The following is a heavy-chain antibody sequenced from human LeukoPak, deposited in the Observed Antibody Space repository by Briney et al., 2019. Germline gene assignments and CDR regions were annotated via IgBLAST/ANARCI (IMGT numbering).Heavy chain of an antibody. V-gene: IGHV4-39*01. CDR3: ARFVTGDGAFDI. CDR1: PDSISGSNYY. D-gene: IGHD7-27*01. J-gene: IGHJ3*02. CDR2: IFYAGST. Sequence: KPSETLSLTCTVSPDSISGSNYYWGWVRQPPGKGLEWIGSIFYAGSTFYNPSLKSRVTISVDTSKNQFSLKLSSVTAADTAVYYCARFVTGDGAFDIWGQGTMVTVSS.